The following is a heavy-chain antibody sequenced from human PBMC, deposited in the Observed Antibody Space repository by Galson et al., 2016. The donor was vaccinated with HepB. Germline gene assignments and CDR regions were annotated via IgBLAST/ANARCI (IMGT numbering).Heavy chain of an antibody. D-gene: IGHD5-18*01. CDR1: GGSISSDY. CDR2: IYYSGIT. V-gene: IGHV4-59*12. CDR3: ARDRPEGYSYGYGMDV. J-gene: IGHJ6*02. Sequence: SETLSLTCTVSGGSISSDYWTWIRQPPGKGLEWIGYIYYSGITNYNPSLKSRVTISVDTSKKQFSLKLSSVTAADTAVYYCARDRPEGYSYGYGMDVWGQGTTVTGSS.